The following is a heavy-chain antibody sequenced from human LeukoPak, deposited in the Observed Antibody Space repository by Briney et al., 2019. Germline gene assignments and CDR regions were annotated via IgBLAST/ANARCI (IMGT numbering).Heavy chain of an antibody. V-gene: IGHV3-53*01. Sequence: GGSLRLSCAASGFTVSSSYMSWVRQAPGKGLEWVSVIYIGGNTYYAESVNGRFTISRDNSENTLYLQLNSLGAEDTAVYYCVRGDGYNFFDYWGQGTLVTVSS. CDR2: IYIGGNT. D-gene: IGHD5-24*01. CDR3: VRGDGYNFFDY. CDR1: GFTVSSSY. J-gene: IGHJ4*02.